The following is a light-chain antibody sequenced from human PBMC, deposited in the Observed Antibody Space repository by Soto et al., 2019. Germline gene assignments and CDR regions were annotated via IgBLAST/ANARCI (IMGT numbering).Light chain of an antibody. Sequence: DIQMTQSPSTLSGSVGDRVTITCRASQTISSWLAWYQHKPGKAPKLLIYKASNLKSGFPSRFSGSGSGTEFTLTISSLQTDDFATYYCQHYNSYSEAFGQGTKVELK. V-gene: IGKV1-5*03. CDR3: QHYNSYSEA. J-gene: IGKJ1*01. CDR1: QTISSW. CDR2: KAS.